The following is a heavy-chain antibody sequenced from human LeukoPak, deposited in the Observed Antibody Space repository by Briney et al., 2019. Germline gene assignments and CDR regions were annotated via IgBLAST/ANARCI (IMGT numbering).Heavy chain of an antibody. CDR2: IYYGGST. CDR3: ARDGIWGYGGNAFLV. D-gene: IGHD4-23*01. J-gene: IGHJ4*02. V-gene: IGHV4-39*07. Sequence: SETLSLTCTVSGGSISSSSYYWGWIRQPPGKGLEWIGSIYYGGSTYYNPSLKSRVTISVDTSKNQFSLELSYVTAADTAVYYCARDGIWGYGGNAFLVWGQGTRVTVSS. CDR1: GGSISSSSYY.